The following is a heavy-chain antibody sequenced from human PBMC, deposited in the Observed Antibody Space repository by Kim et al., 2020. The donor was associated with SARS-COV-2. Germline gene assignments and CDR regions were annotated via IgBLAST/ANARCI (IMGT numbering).Heavy chain of an antibody. CDR3: AKDVRGGAFDI. D-gene: IGHD2-15*01. Sequence: GGSLRLSCAASGFTFSSYGMHWVRQAPGKGLEWVAVISYDGSNKYYADSVKGRFTISRDNSKNTLYLQMNSLRAEDTAVYYCAKDVRGGAFDIWGQGTMVTVSS. CDR1: GFTFSSYG. J-gene: IGHJ3*02. V-gene: IGHV3-30*18. CDR2: ISYDGSNK.